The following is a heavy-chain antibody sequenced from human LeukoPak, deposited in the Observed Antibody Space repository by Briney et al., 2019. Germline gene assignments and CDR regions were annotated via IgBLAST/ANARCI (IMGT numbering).Heavy chain of an antibody. CDR1: GFTFSSYG. V-gene: IGHV3-33*08. Sequence: GGSLRLSCAASGFTFSSYGMHWVRQAPGKGLEWVAVIWYGGSNKYYADSVKGRFTISRDNSKNTLYLQMNSLRAEDTAVYYCARQYCSSTSCYFDYWGQGTLVTVSS. CDR3: ARQYCSSTSCYFDY. J-gene: IGHJ4*02. D-gene: IGHD2-2*01. CDR2: IWYGGSNK.